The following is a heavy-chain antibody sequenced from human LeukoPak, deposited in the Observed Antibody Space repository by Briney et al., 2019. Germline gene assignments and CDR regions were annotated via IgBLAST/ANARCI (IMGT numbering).Heavy chain of an antibody. CDR3: ARTPSGSYWGGFDY. CDR2: IKQDGSEK. Sequence: GGSLRLSCAASGFTFSSYWMSWVRQAPGKGLEWVANIKQDGSEKYYVDSVKGRFTISRDNAKNSLYLQMNSLRAEDTAVYYCARTPSGSYWGGFDYWGQGTLATVSS. V-gene: IGHV3-7*01. J-gene: IGHJ4*02. CDR1: GFTFSSYW. D-gene: IGHD1-26*01.